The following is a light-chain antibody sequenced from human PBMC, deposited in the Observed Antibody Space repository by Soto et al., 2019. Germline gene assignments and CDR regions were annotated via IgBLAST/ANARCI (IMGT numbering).Light chain of an antibody. CDR3: HQYYSTPRT. Sequence: EVVMTQSPATLSVFPGETASLSCRASREVRTNIAWYQHKPGQPPRVLFYGASTREFGVPDRFSGSGSGTDFTLTISSLQAEDVAVYYCHQYYSTPRTFGHGTKVDIK. CDR1: REVRTN. J-gene: IGKJ1*01. V-gene: IGKV3-15*01. CDR2: GAS.